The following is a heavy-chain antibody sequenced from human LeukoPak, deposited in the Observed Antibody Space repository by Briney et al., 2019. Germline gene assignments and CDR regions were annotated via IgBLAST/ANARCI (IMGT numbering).Heavy chain of an antibody. CDR3: ARGSPQDIVVVVAATVSFDY. D-gene: IGHD2-15*01. Sequence: SETLSLTCAVYGGSFSGYYWSWIRQPPGKGLEWIWEINHSGSTNYNPSLKSRVTISVDTSKNQFSLKLSSVTAADTAVYYCARGSPQDIVVVVAATVSFDYWGQGTLVTVSS. CDR2: INHSGST. J-gene: IGHJ4*02. CDR1: GGSFSGYY. V-gene: IGHV4-34*01.